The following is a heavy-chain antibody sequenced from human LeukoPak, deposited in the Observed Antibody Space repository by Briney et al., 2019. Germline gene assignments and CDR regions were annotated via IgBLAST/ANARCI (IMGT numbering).Heavy chain of an antibody. D-gene: IGHD3-9*01. CDR3: ARDIDILTGYDAFDI. CDR2: ISYDGSNK. V-gene: IGHV3-30*04. J-gene: IGHJ3*02. CDR1: GFTFSSYA. Sequence: GGSLRLSCAASGFTFSSYAMHWIRQAPGKGLEWVAVISYDGSNKYYADSVKGRFTISRDNSKNTLYLQMSSLRAEDTAVYYSARDIDILTGYDAFDIWGQGTMVTVSS.